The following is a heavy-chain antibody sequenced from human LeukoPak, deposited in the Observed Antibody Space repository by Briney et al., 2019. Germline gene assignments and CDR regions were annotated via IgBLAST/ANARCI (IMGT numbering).Heavy chain of an antibody. Sequence: KAGGSLRLSCAASGFTFSNYAMSWVRQAPGKGLEWVSAISGSGGNTYYADSVKGRFTISRDSSRSRLYLQMNSLRAEDTAVYYCVSSSSGWYRFQYWGQGTLVTVSS. CDR2: ISGSGGNT. J-gene: IGHJ4*02. D-gene: IGHD6-19*01. CDR3: VSSSSGWYRFQY. CDR1: GFTFSNYA. V-gene: IGHV3-23*01.